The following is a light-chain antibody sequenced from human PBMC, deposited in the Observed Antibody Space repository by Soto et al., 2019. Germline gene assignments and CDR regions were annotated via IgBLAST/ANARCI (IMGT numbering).Light chain of an antibody. CDR1: QRIASW. V-gene: IGKV1-5*03. CDR2: KAS. Sequence: DMQMTQSPSTLSASVGDRVTITCRASQRIASWLAWYQQKPGKAPKLLISKASSLESGVPSRFSGSGSGTEFTLTISTLQPDDFASYYCQQYNFYPLTFGGGTKVEIK. CDR3: QQYNFYPLT. J-gene: IGKJ4*01.